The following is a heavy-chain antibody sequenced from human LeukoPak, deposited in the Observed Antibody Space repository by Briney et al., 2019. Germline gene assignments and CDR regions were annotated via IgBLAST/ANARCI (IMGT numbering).Heavy chain of an antibody. D-gene: IGHD3-10*01. CDR3: ARVQRGPMVRDRGRQYYYGMDV. Sequence: PGGSLRLSCAPSGFTFSDDHMSSIRQAPGKGLGWVSYISSSGSTIYYADSVKGRFPISRDNAKNSLYLQMNSLRAEDTAVYYCARVQRGPMVRDRGRQYYYGMDVWGQGTTVTVSS. CDR2: ISSSGSTI. V-gene: IGHV3-11*01. CDR1: GFTFSDDH. J-gene: IGHJ6*02.